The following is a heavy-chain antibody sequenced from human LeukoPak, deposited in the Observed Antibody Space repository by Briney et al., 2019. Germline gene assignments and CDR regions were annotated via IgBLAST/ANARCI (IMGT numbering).Heavy chain of an antibody. V-gene: IGHV3-53*01. CDR3: ARRGGYGYGPHRGIYYFDY. J-gene: IGHJ4*02. D-gene: IGHD5-18*01. Sequence: GSLRLSCAASGFTFSRFWISWVRQALGKGLEWGSFIYIDGTTTYANSMQCLFNISRDNSKNTLYLQMNSLRAEDTAVYYCARRGGYGYGPHRGIYYFDYWGQGTLVTVSS. CDR2: IYIDGTT. CDR1: GFTFSRFW.